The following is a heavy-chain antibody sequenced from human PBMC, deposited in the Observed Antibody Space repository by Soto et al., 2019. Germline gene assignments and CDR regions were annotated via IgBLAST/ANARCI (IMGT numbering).Heavy chain of an antibody. CDR3: ARDPSDLWEPDQYFPH. CDR2: ISSSSRHI. J-gene: IGHJ1*01. V-gene: IGHV3-21*01. D-gene: IGHD1-26*01. Sequence: LRLSCAASGFTFSSYSMNWVRQAPGKGLEWVSSISSSSRHIYYADSVKGRFTISRDNAKNSLYLQMNSLRAEDTAMYFCARDPSDLWEPDQYFPHWGQGTLVTVSS. CDR1: GFTFSSYS.